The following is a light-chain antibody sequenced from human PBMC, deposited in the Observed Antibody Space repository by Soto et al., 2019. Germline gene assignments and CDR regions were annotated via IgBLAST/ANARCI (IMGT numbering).Light chain of an antibody. Sequence: QSALTQPRSVSGSPGQSVTISCTATSSDVGGYNYVSWYQQHPGKAPKLMIYDVSKRPSGVPDRFSGSKSGNTASLTISGLQAEDEAHYYCCSYAGSYTVFGGGTKLTVL. J-gene: IGLJ3*02. CDR3: CSYAGSYTV. CDR1: SSDVGGYNY. V-gene: IGLV2-11*01. CDR2: DVS.